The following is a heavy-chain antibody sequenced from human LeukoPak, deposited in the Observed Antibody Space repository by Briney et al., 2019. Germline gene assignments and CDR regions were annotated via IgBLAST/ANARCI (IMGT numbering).Heavy chain of an antibody. V-gene: IGHV1-69*08. CDR3: ARDQGSSWSKRGLYFQH. CDR2: IIPIRGRA. J-gene: IGHJ1*01. CDR1: VCTFTSYT. D-gene: IGHD6-13*01. Sequence: SVNVSRKSSVCTFTSYTISWVRQAPAQGQELMGIIIPIRGRANNSHNFQDRLTITADTSTSTAYMELSSLRSEDTAVYYCARDQGSSWSKRGLYFQHWGQGTLVTVSS.